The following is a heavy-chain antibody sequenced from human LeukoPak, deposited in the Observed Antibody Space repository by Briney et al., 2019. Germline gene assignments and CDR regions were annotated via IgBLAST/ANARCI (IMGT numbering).Heavy chain of an antibody. CDR1: GFTFSSYA. V-gene: IGHV3-23*01. J-gene: IGHJ4*02. CDR3: AKSRYYAQEGYYFDY. D-gene: IGHD2-2*01. CDR2: ISGSGGST. Sequence: GGSLRLSCAASGFTFSSYAMSWVREAPGKGLEWVSAISGSGGSTYYADSVKGRFTISRDNSTNTLYLQMNSLRAEDTAVYYCAKSRYYAQEGYYFDYWGQGTLVTASS.